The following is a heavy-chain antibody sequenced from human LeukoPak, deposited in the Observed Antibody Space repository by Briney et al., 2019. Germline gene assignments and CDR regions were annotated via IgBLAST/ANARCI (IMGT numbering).Heavy chain of an antibody. D-gene: IGHD6-13*01. V-gene: IGHV1-8*01. CDR2: MNPNSGNT. Sequence: ASVRVSCKASGYTFTNYDINWVRQASGQGLEWMGWMNPNSGNTGSAQKFQGRVTMTSNTSISTAYMELSSLKSEDTAVYYCARGLRREQQLLRAFDYWGQGTPVTVSS. CDR1: GYTFTNYD. CDR3: ARGLRREQQLLRAFDY. J-gene: IGHJ4*02.